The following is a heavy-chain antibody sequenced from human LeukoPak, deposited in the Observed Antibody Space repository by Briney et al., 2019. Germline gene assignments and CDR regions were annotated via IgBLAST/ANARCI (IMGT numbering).Heavy chain of an antibody. CDR2: IYTSGST. CDR1: GGSISSGSYY. CDR3: ARADGYKRGGFDY. V-gene: IGHV4-61*02. Sequence: SETLSLTCTVSGGSISSGSYYWSWIRQPAGKGLEWIGRIYTSGSTNYNPSPKSRVTISVDTSKDQFSLKLSSVTAADTAVYYCARADGYKRGGFDYWGQGTLVTVSS. J-gene: IGHJ4*02. D-gene: IGHD5-24*01.